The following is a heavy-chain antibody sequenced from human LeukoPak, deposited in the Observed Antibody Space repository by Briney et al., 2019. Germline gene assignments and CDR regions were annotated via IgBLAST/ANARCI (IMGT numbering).Heavy chain of an antibody. CDR2: IYSGGTT. CDR1: GFTVSSNY. D-gene: IGHD1-1*01. V-gene: IGHV3-66*01. CDR3: AADWNLDY. Sequence: PGGSLRLSCAASGFTVSSNYMSWVRQAPGKGPEWVSVIYSGGTTYYADSVKARFTISRDNSKNTLYLQMNNLRAEDTAVYYCAADWNLDYWGQGTLVTVSS. J-gene: IGHJ4*02.